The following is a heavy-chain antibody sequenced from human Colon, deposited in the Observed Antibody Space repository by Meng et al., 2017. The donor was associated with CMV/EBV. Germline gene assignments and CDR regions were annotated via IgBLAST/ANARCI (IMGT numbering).Heavy chain of an antibody. CDR1: GASINSAGSA. Sequence: CAVSGASINSAGSAWTWIQHPPGMGLEWIGNVYTTGSTFYNPSLKSRVTISVDVSKNQFSLQLRSVTAADTAVYYCARGNGDHLFDYWGQGTLVTVSS. J-gene: IGHJ4*02. V-gene: IGHV4-30-2*01. CDR3: ARGNGDHLFDY. D-gene: IGHD2-8*01. CDR2: VYTTGST.